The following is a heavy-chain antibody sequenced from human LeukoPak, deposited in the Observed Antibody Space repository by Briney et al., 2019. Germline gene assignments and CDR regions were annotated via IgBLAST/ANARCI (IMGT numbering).Heavy chain of an antibody. CDR1: GFTFSSYG. V-gene: IGHV3-48*04. D-gene: IGHD3-9*01. CDR2: ISSSGSTI. CDR3: ARAEGYDILTGYYVDY. Sequence: GGSLRLSCAASGFTFSSYGMTWVRQAPGKGLEWVSYISSSGSTIYYADSVKGRFTISRDNAKNSLYLQMNSLRAEDTAVYYCARAEGYDILTGYYVDYWGQGTLVTVSS. J-gene: IGHJ4*02.